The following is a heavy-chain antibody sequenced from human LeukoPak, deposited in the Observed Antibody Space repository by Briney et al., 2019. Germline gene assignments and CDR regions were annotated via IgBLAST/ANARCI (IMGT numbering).Heavy chain of an antibody. CDR2: IYYSGST. D-gene: IGHD2-2*01. Sequence: PSETLSLTCTVSGGSISSYYWSWIRQPPGKGLEWIGYIYYSGSTNYNPSLKSRVTISVDTSKNQFSLKLSSVTAADTAVYYCARGRVCQLLVSSFAFDIWGQGTMVTVSS. J-gene: IGHJ3*02. V-gene: IGHV4-59*01. CDR1: GGSISSYY. CDR3: ARGRVCQLLVSSFAFDI.